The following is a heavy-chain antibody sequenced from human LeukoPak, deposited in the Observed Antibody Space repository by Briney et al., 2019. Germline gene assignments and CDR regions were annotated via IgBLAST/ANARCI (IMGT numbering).Heavy chain of an antibody. J-gene: IGHJ6*04. CDR2: ISSSGSTI. V-gene: IGHV3-48*03. CDR1: GFTCSSYE. CDR3: AELGITMIGGV. Sequence: GGSLRRSCAASGFTCSSYEMNWVGQAPGKGLEGVSYISSSGSTIYYADSVKGRFTISRDNAKNSLYLQMNSLRAEDTAVYYCAELGITMIGGVWGKGTTVTISS. D-gene: IGHD3-10*02.